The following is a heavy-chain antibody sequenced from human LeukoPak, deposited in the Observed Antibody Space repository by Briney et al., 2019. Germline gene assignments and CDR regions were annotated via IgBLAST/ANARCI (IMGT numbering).Heavy chain of an antibody. CDR3: ARAYYQGDAFDI. CDR2: IYYSGST. CDR1: GGSISSYY. J-gene: IGHJ3*02. D-gene: IGHD1-26*01. Sequence: SETLSLTCTVSGGSISSYYWSWIRQPPGKGLEWIGYIYYSGSTNYNPSLKSRVTRSVDPSKNQFSLKLSSVTAADTAVYYCARAYYQGDAFDIWGQGTMVTVSS. V-gene: IGHV4-59*01.